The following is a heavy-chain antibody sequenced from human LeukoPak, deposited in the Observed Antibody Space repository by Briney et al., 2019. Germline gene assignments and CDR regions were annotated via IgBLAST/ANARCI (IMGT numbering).Heavy chain of an antibody. V-gene: IGHV4-39*01. D-gene: IGHD6-6*01. J-gene: IGHJ4*02. CDR3: ARLWQLVDYFDY. Sequence: SETLSLTCTVCGGSISSSSYYWGWIRQPPGKGLEWIGSIYYSGSTYYNPSLKSRVTISVHTSKNQFSLKLSSVTAADTAVYYCARLWQLVDYFDYWGQGTLVTVSS. CDR2: IYYSGST. CDR1: GGSISSSSYY.